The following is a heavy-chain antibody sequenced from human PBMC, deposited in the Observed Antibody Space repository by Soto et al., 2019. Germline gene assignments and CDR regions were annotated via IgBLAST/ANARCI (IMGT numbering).Heavy chain of an antibody. Sequence: QVQLVESGGGLVQPGRSLRLSCAASGFSFSISPMHWVRQAPGKAPDWVALISYDGTNKFYADSVKGRVTISRHNSKSTLYLQVDSLRPEDAAVYYCARDPKTSGGQHWAFNYFDSWGQGPLVAVAS. CDR3: ARDPKTSGGQHWAFNYFDS. CDR2: ISYDGTNK. CDR1: GFSFSISP. D-gene: IGHD7-27*01. V-gene: IGHV3-30-3*01. J-gene: IGHJ4*02.